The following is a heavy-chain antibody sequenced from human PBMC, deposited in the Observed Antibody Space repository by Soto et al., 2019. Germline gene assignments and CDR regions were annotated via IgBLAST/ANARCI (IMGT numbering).Heavy chain of an antibody. V-gene: IGHV3-33*01. CDR1: GFTFSRFG. CDR3: ARDASYYSLWSGYYPSRNGMDV. J-gene: IGHJ6*02. CDR2: IWYDGSKK. D-gene: IGHD3-3*01. Sequence: QVQVVEFGGGVVQPGRSLRLSCAAPGFTFSRFGMHWVRQAPGKGLEWVSLIWYDGSKKSYGDSVKGRFTISRDNSRNTVYLQMTSLRADDTAVYYCARDASYYSLWSGYYPSRNGMDVWGQGTPVTVSS.